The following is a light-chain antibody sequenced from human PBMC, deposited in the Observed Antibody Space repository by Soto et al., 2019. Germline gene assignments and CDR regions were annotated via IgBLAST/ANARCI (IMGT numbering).Light chain of an antibody. CDR3: QESYSTS. V-gene: IGKV1-39*01. CDR2: VAS. Sequence: DIQMTQSPSSLSASLGDILSITCRASQYISTYLNWYQQKPGKAPKLLIYVASNLQSGVPSRFSGSGSGTDFTLTISSLQPEDIATYYCQESYSTSFGQGTKVDIK. CDR1: QYISTY. J-gene: IGKJ1*01.